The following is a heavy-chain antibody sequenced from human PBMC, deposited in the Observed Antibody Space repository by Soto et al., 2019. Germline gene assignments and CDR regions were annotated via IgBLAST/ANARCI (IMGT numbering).Heavy chain of an antibody. J-gene: IGHJ4*02. CDR3: ARDSTAVAGTFFDY. CDR2: ISYDGSNK. CDR1: GFTFSSYA. V-gene: IGHV3-30-3*01. Sequence: QVQLVESGGGVVQPGRSLRLSCAASGFTFSSYAMHWVRQAPGKGLEWVAVISYDGSNKYYADSVKGRFTISRDNSKNTLYLQMNSLRAEDTAVYHCARDSTAVAGTFFDYWGQGTLVTVSS. D-gene: IGHD6-19*01.